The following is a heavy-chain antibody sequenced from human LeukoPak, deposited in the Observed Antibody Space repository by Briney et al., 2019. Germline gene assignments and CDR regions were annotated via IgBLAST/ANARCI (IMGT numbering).Heavy chain of an antibody. CDR3: ARDHLAYYDFWSGYNWFDP. J-gene: IGHJ5*02. CDR1: GFTFSSYS. Sequence: PGGSLRLSCAASGFTFSSYSMNWVRQAPGKGLEWVSSISSSSSYIYYADSVKGRFTISRDNAKNSLYLQMNSLRAEDTAVYYCARDHLAYYDFWSGYNWFDPWGQGTLVTVSS. V-gene: IGHV3-21*01. CDR2: ISSSSSYI. D-gene: IGHD3-3*01.